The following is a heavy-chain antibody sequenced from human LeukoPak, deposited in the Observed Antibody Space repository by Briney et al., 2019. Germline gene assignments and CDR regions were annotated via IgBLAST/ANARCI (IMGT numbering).Heavy chain of an antibody. V-gene: IGHV1-69*06. J-gene: IGHJ6*03. Sequence: SVKVSCKASGGTFSSYAISWVRQAPGQGLEWMGGIIPIFGTANYAQKFQGRVTITADKSTSTAYMELSSLRSEDTAVYYCARTLYGYGDYVHYYYYMDVWGKGTTVTVSS. CDR2: IIPIFGTA. CDR3: ARTLYGYGDYVHYYYYMDV. CDR1: GGTFSSYA. D-gene: IGHD4-17*01.